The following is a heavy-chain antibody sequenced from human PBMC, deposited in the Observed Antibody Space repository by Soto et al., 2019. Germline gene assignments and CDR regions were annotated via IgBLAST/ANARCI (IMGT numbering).Heavy chain of an antibody. CDR3: ARGFCSGCSCLAGVNGTYP. V-gene: IGHV1-18*01. CDR2: ISAYNGNT. Sequence: ASVKVSCKASGYTFTSYCISWVRQAPGQGLEWMGWISAYNGNTNYAQKLQGRVTMTTDTSTSTAYMELRSLRSDDTAVYYCARGFCSGCSCLAGVNGTYPGAQGTLVPVSS. D-gene: IGHD2-15*01. J-gene: IGHJ5*02. CDR1: GYTFTSYC.